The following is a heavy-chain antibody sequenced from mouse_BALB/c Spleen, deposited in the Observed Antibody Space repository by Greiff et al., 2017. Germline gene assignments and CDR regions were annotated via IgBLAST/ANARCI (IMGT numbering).Heavy chain of an antibody. CDR2: ISSGGSYT. CDR1: GFTFSSYA. D-gene: IGHD4-1*01. CDR3: ARDGDGTAWFAY. J-gene: IGHJ3*01. V-gene: IGHV5-9-4*01. Sequence: DVKLVESGGGLVKPGGSLKLSCAASGFTFSSYAMSWVRQSPEKRLEWVAEISSGGSYTYYPDTVTGRFTISRDNAKNTLYLEMSSLRSEDTAMYYCARDGDGTAWFAYWGQGTLVTVSA.